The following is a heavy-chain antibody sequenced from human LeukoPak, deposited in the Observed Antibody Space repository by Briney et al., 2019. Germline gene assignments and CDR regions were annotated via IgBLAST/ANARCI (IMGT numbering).Heavy chain of an antibody. J-gene: IGHJ4*02. CDR2: ISYDGSNK. V-gene: IGHV3-30*03. CDR1: GFTFSSYG. D-gene: IGHD2-2*01. Sequence: PGRSLRLSCAASGFTFSSYGMHWVRQAPGKGLEWVAVISYDGSNKYYADSVKGRFTISRDNSKNTLYLQMNSLRAEDTAVYYCARGSDVVVPAAILDYWGQGTLVTVSS. CDR3: ARGSDVVVPAAILDY.